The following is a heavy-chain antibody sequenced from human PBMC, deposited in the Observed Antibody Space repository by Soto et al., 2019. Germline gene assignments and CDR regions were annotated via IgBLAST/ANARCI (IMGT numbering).Heavy chain of an antibody. CDR1: VFTVSSKY. J-gene: IGHJ6*04. V-gene: IGHV3-66*01. D-gene: IGHD2-15*01. CDR2: IQSGGPT. CDR3: ARDDVLCDGGRCYGVPLDV. Sequence: PGGSLRLSCAASVFTVSSKYMSWVRQAPGKGLEWVSLIQSGGPTYYADSVKGSCTISRDTSENTVHLQMDSLRAEDTAVYYCARDDVLCDGGRCYGVPLDVWGIGTTVTVSS.